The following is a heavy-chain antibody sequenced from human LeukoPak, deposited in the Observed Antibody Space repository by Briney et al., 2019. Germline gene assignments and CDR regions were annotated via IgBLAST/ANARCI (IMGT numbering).Heavy chain of an antibody. V-gene: IGHV1-2*02. CDR3: ARDPAAVAGRVFDY. Sequence: ASVKVSCKASGYTFTGYYMHWVRQAPGQGLEWMGWINPNSGGTNYAQKLQGRVTMTTDTSTSTAYMELRSLRSDDTAVYYCARDPAAVAGRVFDYWGQGTLVTVSS. CDR1: GYTFTGYY. J-gene: IGHJ4*02. D-gene: IGHD6-19*01. CDR2: INPNSGGT.